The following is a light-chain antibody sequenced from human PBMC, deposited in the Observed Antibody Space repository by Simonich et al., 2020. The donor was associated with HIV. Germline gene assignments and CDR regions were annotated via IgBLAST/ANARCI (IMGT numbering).Light chain of an antibody. CDR3: QQYYSTPGT. CDR1: QSVLYSSNNKNY. V-gene: IGKV4-1*01. J-gene: IGKJ2*01. CDR2: WAS. Sequence: DIVMTQSPNSLAVSLGERATINCKSSQSVLYSSNNKNYLDWYQQKPGQPPKLLIYWASTREAGVPDRFSGSGSVTEFALTISSLQAEDVAVYYCQQYYSTPGTFGQGTKLEIK.